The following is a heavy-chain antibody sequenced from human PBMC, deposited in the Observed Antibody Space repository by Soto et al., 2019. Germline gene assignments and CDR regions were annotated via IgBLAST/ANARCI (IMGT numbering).Heavy chain of an antibody. D-gene: IGHD6-25*01. CDR3: AKDSTPHSGGSGYYYCAY. CDR1: GFTFSSYA. Sequence: EVQLLESGGGLVQPGGSLRLSCAASGFTFSSYAMTWVRQAPGKGLEWVSLITGSGGRTYNADSVKGRFTISRENSKNPLYLQMSSPRAEDADVYYWAKDSTPHSGGSGYYYCAYSGQRTLVTVS. CDR2: ITGSGGRT. V-gene: IGHV3-23*01. J-gene: IGHJ4*02.